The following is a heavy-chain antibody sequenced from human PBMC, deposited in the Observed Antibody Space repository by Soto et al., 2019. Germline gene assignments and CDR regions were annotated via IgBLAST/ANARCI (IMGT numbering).Heavy chain of an antibody. CDR1: GFTFSSYS. Sequence: PVGSLRLSCAASGFTFSSYSMNWVRQAPGKGLEWVSSISSSSSYIYYADSVKGRFTISRDNAKNSLYLQMNSLRAEDTAVYYCARGSYGEYQLLGYWGQGTLVTVS. CDR3: ARGSYGEYQLLGY. J-gene: IGHJ4*02. D-gene: IGHD2-2*01. CDR2: ISSSSSYI. V-gene: IGHV3-21*01.